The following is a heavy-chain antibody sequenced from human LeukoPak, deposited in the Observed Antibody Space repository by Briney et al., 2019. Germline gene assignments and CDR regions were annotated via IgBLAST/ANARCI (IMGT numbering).Heavy chain of an antibody. J-gene: IGHJ4*02. CDR1: GFTFSSYG. Sequence: GGSLRLSCAASGFTFSSYGMHWVRQAPGKGLEWVGRIKSKPAGGTIDYAAPVKGRFTISRDDSKNTVYLQMNSLKTEDTAMYYCTTTYYFDSSGYSTYYWGQGTLVTVSS. V-gene: IGHV3-15*01. CDR2: IKSKPAGGTI. D-gene: IGHD3-22*01. CDR3: TTTYYFDSSGYSTYY.